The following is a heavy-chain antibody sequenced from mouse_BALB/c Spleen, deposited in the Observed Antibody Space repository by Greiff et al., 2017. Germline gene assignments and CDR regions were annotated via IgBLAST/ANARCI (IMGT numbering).Heavy chain of an antibody. CDR1: GFTFSSYA. CDR2: ISSGGST. J-gene: IGHJ3*01. Sequence: EVQRVESGGGLVKPGGSLKLSCAASGFTFSSYAMSWVRQTLEKRLEWVASISSGGSTYYPDSVKGRFTISRDNARNILYLQMSSLRSEDTAMYYCAREGELWFAYWGQGTLVTVSA. CDR3: AREGELWFAY. V-gene: IGHV5-6-5*01.